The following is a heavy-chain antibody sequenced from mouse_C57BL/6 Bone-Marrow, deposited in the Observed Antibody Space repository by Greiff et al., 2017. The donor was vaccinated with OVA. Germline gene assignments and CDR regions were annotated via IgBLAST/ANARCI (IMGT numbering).Heavy chain of an antibody. CDR3: AREVIYYGNPFDY. CDR2: IYPGDGDT. CDR1: GYAFSSYW. D-gene: IGHD2-1*01. J-gene: IGHJ2*01. V-gene: IGHV1-80*01. Sequence: VQLQQSGAELVKPGASVKISCKASGYAFSSYWMNWVKQRPGKGLEWIGQIYPGDGDTNYNGKFKGKATLTADKSSSTAYMQLSSLTSEDSAVYFCAREVIYYGNPFDYWGQGTTLTVSS.